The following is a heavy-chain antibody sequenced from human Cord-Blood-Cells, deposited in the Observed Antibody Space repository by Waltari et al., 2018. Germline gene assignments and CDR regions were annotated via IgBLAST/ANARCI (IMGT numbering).Heavy chain of an antibody. CDR2: IKQDGSEK. J-gene: IGHJ6*02. V-gene: IGHV3-7*01. CDR1: GFTFSSYW. CDR3: ARAPGYDILTGYYYYGMDV. D-gene: IGHD3-9*01. Sequence: EVQLVESGGGLVQPGGSLRLSCAASGFTFSSYWMSWVRPAPGKGLEWVANIKQDGSEKYYVDSVKGRFTISRDNAKNSLYLQMNSLRAEDTAVYYCARAPGYDILTGYYYYGMDVWGQGTTVTVSS.